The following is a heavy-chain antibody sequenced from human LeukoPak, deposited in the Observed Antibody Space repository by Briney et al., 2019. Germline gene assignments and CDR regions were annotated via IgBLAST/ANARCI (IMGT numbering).Heavy chain of an antibody. V-gene: IGHV1-2*02. Sequence: VASVKVSCKASGYTFTAYSIHWVRQAPGLGLEWMGWINPNTGVTNYAQNFQGRVTMTRDTSISTAFMDLSRLRSDDTAVYYCARVGVEGASCYDYWGQGTLVTVSS. J-gene: IGHJ4*02. D-gene: IGHD2-2*01. CDR3: ARVGVEGASCYDY. CDR2: INPNTGVT. CDR1: GYTFTAYS.